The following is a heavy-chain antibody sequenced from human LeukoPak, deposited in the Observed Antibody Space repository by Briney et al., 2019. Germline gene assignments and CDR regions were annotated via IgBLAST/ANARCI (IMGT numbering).Heavy chain of an antibody. J-gene: IGHJ4*02. CDR2: IKQDGSEK. CDR1: GFTLSSYW. CDR3: ARLEVVTAILPYFDY. V-gene: IGHV3-7*01. D-gene: IGHD2-21*02. Sequence: GGSLRLSCAASGFTLSSYWMSWVRQAPGKGLEWVANIKQDGSEKYYVDSVKGRFTISRDNAKNSLYLQMNSLRAEDTAVYYCARLEVVTAILPYFDYWGQGTLVTVSS.